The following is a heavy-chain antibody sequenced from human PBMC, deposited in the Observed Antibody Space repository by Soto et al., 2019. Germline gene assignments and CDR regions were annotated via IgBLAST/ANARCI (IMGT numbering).Heavy chain of an antibody. Sequence: GESLKISCQVSGYTFTIYWIGWVRQMPGKGLEWMGIIYPSDSDTRYSPSFQGQVTISADQSINTTYLQWDSLKASDTAIYYCARPANTVADHFDLWGQGTPVTVSS. D-gene: IGHD4-17*01. V-gene: IGHV5-51*01. CDR2: IYPSDSDT. CDR1: GYTFTIYW. CDR3: ARPANTVADHFDL. J-gene: IGHJ4*02.